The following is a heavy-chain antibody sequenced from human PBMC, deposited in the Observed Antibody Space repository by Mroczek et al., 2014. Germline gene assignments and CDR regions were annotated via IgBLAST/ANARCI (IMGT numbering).Heavy chain of an antibody. Sequence: VQLLESGAEVKKPGSSVKVSCKASGGTFSSYTISWVRQAPGQGLEWMGRIIPILGIANYAQKFQGRVTITADKSTSTAYMELSSLRSEDTAVYYCARGMGTGTTPVDAFDIWGQGTMVTVSS. J-gene: IGHJ3*02. D-gene: IGHD1-1*01. CDR2: IIPILGIA. CDR3: ARGMGTGTTPVDAFDI. CDR1: GGTFSSYT. V-gene: IGHV1-69*09.